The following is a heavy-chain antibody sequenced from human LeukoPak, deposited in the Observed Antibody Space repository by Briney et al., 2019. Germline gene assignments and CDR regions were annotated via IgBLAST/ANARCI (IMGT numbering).Heavy chain of an antibody. CDR1: GYTFTAYY. Sequence: GASVKVSCKASGYTFTAYYMHWVRQAPGQGLEWMAWINPNSGATNFAQKFQSRVTMSRDTSTSTASVELSSLRSDDTAVYYCTRSSVAAIPVFDIWGQGTMVTVSS. J-gene: IGHJ3*02. V-gene: IGHV1-2*02. CDR3: TRSSVAAIPVFDI. D-gene: IGHD6-19*01. CDR2: INPNSGAT.